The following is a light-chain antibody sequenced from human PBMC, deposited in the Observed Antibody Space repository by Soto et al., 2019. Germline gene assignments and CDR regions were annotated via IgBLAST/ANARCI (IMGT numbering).Light chain of an antibody. Sequence: QSVLTQPPSVSGAPGQRVTISCTGSSSNIGAGYDVHWYQQLPGTAPKLLIYGNSNRPSDVPDRFSGSKAGTSASLAITGLQAEDEADYCCQSYDSSLSGSVFGGGTKLNVL. J-gene: IGLJ2*01. CDR2: GNS. CDR1: SSNIGAGYD. V-gene: IGLV1-40*01. CDR3: QSYDSSLSGSV.